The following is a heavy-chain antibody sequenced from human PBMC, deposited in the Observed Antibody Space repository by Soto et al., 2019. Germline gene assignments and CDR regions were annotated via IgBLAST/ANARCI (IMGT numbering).Heavy chain of an antibody. CDR2: ISYDGSNK. J-gene: IGHJ4*02. CDR1: GFTFSTDA. CDR3: ARNPYGQYYFDY. V-gene: IGHV3-30*04. Sequence: QVLLVESGGGVVQPGRSLRLSCAASGFTFSTDAMHWVRQAPGKGLEWVAIISYDGSNKFYADSVKGRFTISRDNSKNTLDLQMNSLTPEDTAVYSCARNPYGQYYFDYWGQGTLVTVSS. D-gene: IGHD3-10*01.